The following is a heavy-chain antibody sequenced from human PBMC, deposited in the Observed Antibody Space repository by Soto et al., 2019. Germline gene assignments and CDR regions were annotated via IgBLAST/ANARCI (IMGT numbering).Heavy chain of an antibody. CDR2: ISAYNGNT. CDR3: ARDSNYYDSSGYSLYYYGMDV. D-gene: IGHD3-22*01. V-gene: IGHV1-18*01. Sequence: ASVKVSCKASGYTFTSYCISWVRQAPGQGLEWMGWISAYNGNTNYAQKLQGRVTMTTDTSTSTAYMELRSLRSDDTAVYYCARDSNYYDSSGYSLYYYGMDVWGQGTTVTVSS. CDR1: GYTFTSYC. J-gene: IGHJ6*02.